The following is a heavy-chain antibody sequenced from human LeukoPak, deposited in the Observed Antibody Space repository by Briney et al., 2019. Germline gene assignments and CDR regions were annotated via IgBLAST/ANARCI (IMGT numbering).Heavy chain of an antibody. CDR2: INWNGGNT. CDR1: GFTFDDYG. V-gene: IGHV3-20*04. J-gene: IGHJ5*02. D-gene: IGHD3-10*01. CDR3: AREPITMVRGVIITGWFDP. Sequence: SGGSLRLSCAASGFTFDDYGMSWVRQAPGKGLEWVSGINWNGGNTGYADSVKGRFAISRDNVKNSLYLQMNSLRAEDTALYYCAREPITMVRGVIITGWFDPWGQGTLVTVSS.